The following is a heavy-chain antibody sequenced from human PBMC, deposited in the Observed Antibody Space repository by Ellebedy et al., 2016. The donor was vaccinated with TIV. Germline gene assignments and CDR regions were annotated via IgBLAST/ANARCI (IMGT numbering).Heavy chain of an antibody. CDR2: IYHSGST. V-gene: IGHV4-4*02. CDR1: GGSISSSNW. J-gene: IGHJ4*02. Sequence: GSLRLSCAASGGSISSSNWWSWVRPPAGKGLEWIGEIYHSGSTNYNPSLKSRVTISVDKSKNQFSLKLSSVTAADTAVYYCASYYDSIGYYYHAVGYWGQGTLVTVSS. D-gene: IGHD3-22*01. CDR3: ASYYDSIGYYYHAVGY.